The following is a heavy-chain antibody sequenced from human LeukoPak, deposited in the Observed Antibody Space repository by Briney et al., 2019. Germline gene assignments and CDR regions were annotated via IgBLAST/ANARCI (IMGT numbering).Heavy chain of an antibody. J-gene: IGHJ3*02. CDR2: LSKSGNT. CDR3: ARARYVNSFYAFDI. D-gene: IGHD3-9*01. CDR1: GGSISSYY. Sequence: SETLSLTCTVCGGSISSYYWSWIRLPPGKGLEWIGYLSKSGNTNYSPSLKSRVTIFGDTSKNQFFLKLSSVTAADAAMYYCARARYVNSFYAFDIWGQGTLVTVSS. V-gene: IGHV4-59*01.